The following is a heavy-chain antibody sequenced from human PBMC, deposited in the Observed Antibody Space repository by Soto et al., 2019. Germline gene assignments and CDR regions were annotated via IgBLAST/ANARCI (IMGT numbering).Heavy chain of an antibody. Sequence: VGSLRLSCAASGFTFRNYEMNWVRQAPGKGLEWVSYISTRSTGIFYADSVKGRFTISRDDANNSLYLQMNSLRAEDTAVYYCARPRAFDGYDGGYFFDFWGQGTLVTVSS. D-gene: IGHD5-12*01. CDR3: ARPRAFDGYDGGYFFDF. V-gene: IGHV3-48*03. CDR1: GFTFRNYE. J-gene: IGHJ4*02. CDR2: ISTRSTGI.